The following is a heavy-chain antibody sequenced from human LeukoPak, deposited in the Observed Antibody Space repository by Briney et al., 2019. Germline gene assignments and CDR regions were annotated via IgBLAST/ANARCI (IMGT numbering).Heavy chain of an antibody. CDR1: GGTFSSYA. J-gene: IGHJ4*02. CDR3: ARDSGDGYNLGY. CDR2: IIPILGIA. D-gene: IGHD5-12*01. Sequence: ASVKVSCKASGGTFSSYAISWVRQAPGQGLEWMGRIIPILGIANYAQKFQGRVTITADKSTSTAYMELSSLRSEDTAVYYCARDSGDGYNLGYWGQGILVTVSS. V-gene: IGHV1-69*04.